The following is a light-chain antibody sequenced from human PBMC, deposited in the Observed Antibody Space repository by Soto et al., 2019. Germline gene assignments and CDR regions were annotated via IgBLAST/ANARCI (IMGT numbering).Light chain of an antibody. V-gene: IGKV3-15*01. CDR2: VAS. J-gene: IGKJ2*01. CDR1: QGVNQK. Sequence: EIVMTQSPAILSVPPGERATLSCRASQGVNQKLGWYQQKPGQAPRLLIYVASYRATGIPARFSGSGSGTEYTLTISNLQAEDFAVYYCQQFNNWPHTFGQGTKVDIK. CDR3: QQFNNWPHT.